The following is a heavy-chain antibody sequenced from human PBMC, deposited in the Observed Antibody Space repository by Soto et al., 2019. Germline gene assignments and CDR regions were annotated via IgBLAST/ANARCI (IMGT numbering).Heavy chain of an antibody. Sequence: GGSLRLSWAASGFTFSSYAMHWVRQAPGKGLEWVAVISYDGSNKYYADSVKGRFTISRDNSKNTLYLQMNSLRAEDTAVYYCATLTKYDILTGYYPCWGQGTLVTVSS. D-gene: IGHD3-9*01. CDR1: GFTFSSYA. V-gene: IGHV3-30-3*01. J-gene: IGHJ4*02. CDR3: ATLTKYDILTGYYPC. CDR2: ISYDGSNK.